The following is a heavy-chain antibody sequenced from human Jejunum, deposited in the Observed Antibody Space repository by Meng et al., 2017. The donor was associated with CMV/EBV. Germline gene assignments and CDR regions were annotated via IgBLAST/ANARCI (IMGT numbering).Heavy chain of an antibody. Sequence: QRQGSGRGLVKASETLSLTCTVSGGSIKGYYCSWIRQPAGKGLEWIGRIDTSGNTNYNPSLKSRVTMSVDTSKNQFSLKLSSVTAADTAVYYCTRDNLSGSYYFDYWGQGTLVTVSS. V-gene: IGHV4-4*07. CDR1: GGSIKGYY. D-gene: IGHD1-26*01. CDR3: TRDNLSGSYYFDY. J-gene: IGHJ4*02. CDR2: IDTSGNT.